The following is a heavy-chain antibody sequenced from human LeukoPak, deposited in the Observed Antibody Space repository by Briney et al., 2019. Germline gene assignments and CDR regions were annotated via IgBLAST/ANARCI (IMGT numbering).Heavy chain of an antibody. CDR1: GFTFSSYG. V-gene: IGHV3-30*02. CDR3: AKGGSYWETEY. D-gene: IGHD1-26*01. J-gene: IGHJ4*02. CDR2: IWYDGSNK. Sequence: PGGSLRLSCIVSGFTFSSYGMHWVRQAPGKGLEWEAFIWYDGSNKYHADSVKGRFTISRDNSKNTLYLQMNSLRTEDTAVYYCAKGGSYWETEYWGQGTLVTVSS.